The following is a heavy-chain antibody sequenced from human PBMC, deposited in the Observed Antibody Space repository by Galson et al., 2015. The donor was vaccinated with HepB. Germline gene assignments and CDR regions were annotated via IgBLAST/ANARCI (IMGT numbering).Heavy chain of an antibody. V-gene: IGHV3-30*09. CDR2: ISYTGSST. J-gene: IGHJ2*01. CDR1: GFSFNYFP. CDR3: VRPRGEGAGDYQNWYFDL. Sequence: SLRLSCAASGFSFNYFPMHWVRQAPGEGLEWVAVISYTGSSTSYAGFGKGRFAISRDNSHNALYLQLDSLRVDDTALYYCVRPRGEGAGDYQNWYFDLWGRGTLVTVSS. D-gene: IGHD4-17*01.